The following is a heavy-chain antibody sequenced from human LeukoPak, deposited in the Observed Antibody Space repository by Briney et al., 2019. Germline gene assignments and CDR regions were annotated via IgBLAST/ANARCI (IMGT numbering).Heavy chain of an antibody. J-gene: IGHJ4*02. CDR1: GGSFSGYY. Sequence: PSETLSLTCAVYGGSFSGYYWSWIRQPPGKGLEWIGEINHSGSTNYNPSLKSRATISVDTSKNQFSLKLSSVTAADTAVYYCARVPRGYCSGGSCYYRYYFDYWGQGTLVTVSS. D-gene: IGHD2-15*01. CDR3: ARVPRGYCSGGSCYYRYYFDY. V-gene: IGHV4-34*01. CDR2: INHSGST.